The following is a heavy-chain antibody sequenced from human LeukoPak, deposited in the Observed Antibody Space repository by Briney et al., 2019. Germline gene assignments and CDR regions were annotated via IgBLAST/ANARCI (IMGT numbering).Heavy chain of an antibody. J-gene: IGHJ4*02. D-gene: IGHD3-3*01. V-gene: IGHV1-18*01. CDR2: ISAYNGNT. Sequence: GASVKVSCKASGYTFTSYGISWVRQAPGQGLEWMGWISAYNGNTNYAQKLQGRVTMTTDTSTSTAYIELRSLRSDDTAVYYCARAVSNLRFLEWLLLDYWGQGTLVTVSS. CDR3: ARAVSNLRFLEWLLLDY. CDR1: GYTFTSYG.